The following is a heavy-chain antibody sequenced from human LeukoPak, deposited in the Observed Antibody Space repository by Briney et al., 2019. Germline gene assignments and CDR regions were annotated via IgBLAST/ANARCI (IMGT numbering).Heavy chain of an antibody. Sequence: ASVKVSCKASGGTFSSYAISWVRQAPKEGLEWMGRIIPILGITNYAQRFQGRVTITADKSTSTAYMELSSLRSEDTAVYFCARGVIDKFYFDYWGQGTLVTVSS. D-gene: IGHD2-21*01. CDR3: ARGVIDKFYFDY. CDR1: GGTFSSYA. J-gene: IGHJ4*02. V-gene: IGHV1-69*04. CDR2: IIPILGIT.